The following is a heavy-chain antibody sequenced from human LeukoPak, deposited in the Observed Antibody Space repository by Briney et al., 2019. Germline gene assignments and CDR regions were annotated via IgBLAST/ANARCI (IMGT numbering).Heavy chain of an antibody. CDR1: GYTFTGYY. D-gene: IGHD5-18*01. Sequence: ASVKVSCKASGYTFTGYYMHWVRQAPGQGLEWMGWINPNSGGTNYAQKFQGRVTMTRDTSTSTVYMELSSLRSEDTAVYYCARESYGRQRQYYFDYWGQGTLVTVSS. CDR2: INPNSGGT. CDR3: ARESYGRQRQYYFDY. V-gene: IGHV1-2*02. J-gene: IGHJ4*02.